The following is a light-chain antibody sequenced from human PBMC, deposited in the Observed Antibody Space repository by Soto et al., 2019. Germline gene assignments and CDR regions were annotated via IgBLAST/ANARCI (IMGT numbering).Light chain of an antibody. CDR1: SSDVGGYNY. J-gene: IGLJ2*01. CDR2: DVS. V-gene: IGLV2-14*01. CDR3: SSYTTSSPHVV. Sequence: QSALTQPASVSGSPGQSITISCTGTSSDVGGYNYVSWYQQHPGKAPKLMIYDVSNRPSGVSNRFSGSKSGNTASLTISGLQAEDETEYDCSSYTTSSPHVVFGGGTKLTVL.